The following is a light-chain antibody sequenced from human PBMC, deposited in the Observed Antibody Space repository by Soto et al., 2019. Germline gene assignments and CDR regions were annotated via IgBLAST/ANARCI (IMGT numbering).Light chain of an antibody. J-gene: IGKJ1*01. CDR3: QQRSNWPPWT. Sequence: EIVLTQSPAILSLSPGERATISCRASQSVSSYLVWYQQKPGQPPRLLIYDASNRATGIPARFSGSGSGTDFTLTISSLEPEDFAVYYCQQRSNWPPWTFGQGTKVEIK. CDR2: DAS. V-gene: IGKV3-11*01. CDR1: QSVSSY.